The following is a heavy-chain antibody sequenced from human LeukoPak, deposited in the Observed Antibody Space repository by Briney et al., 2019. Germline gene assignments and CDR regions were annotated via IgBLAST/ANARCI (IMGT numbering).Heavy chain of an antibody. CDR1: GGSISTYY. J-gene: IGHJ6*03. Sequence: NPSETLSLTCTVSGGSISTYYRSWIRQPAGKGLEWIGRIYTSGSTTYNPSLKSRVTMSVDTSKNQFSLKLTSVTAAGTAVYYCARDSAPWSGHYMDVWGKGTTVTVSS. V-gene: IGHV4-4*07. CDR3: ARDSAPWSGHYMDV. D-gene: IGHD3-3*01. CDR2: IYTSGST.